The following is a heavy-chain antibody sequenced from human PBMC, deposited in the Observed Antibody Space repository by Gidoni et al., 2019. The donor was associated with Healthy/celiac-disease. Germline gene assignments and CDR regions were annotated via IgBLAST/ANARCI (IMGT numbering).Heavy chain of an antibody. CDR1: GGSISRYY. V-gene: IGHV4-4*07. CDR2: IYTSGST. D-gene: IGHD3-3*01. Sequence: QVHLQESGPGLVKPSETLSLTCTVSGGSISRYYWSWIRQPAGKGLEWIGRIYTSGSTNYNPALKSRVTMSVDTSKNQFSLKLSSVTAADTAVYYCARDQVDFWSGYSNWFDPWGQGTLVTVSS. CDR3: ARDQVDFWSGYSNWFDP. J-gene: IGHJ5*02.